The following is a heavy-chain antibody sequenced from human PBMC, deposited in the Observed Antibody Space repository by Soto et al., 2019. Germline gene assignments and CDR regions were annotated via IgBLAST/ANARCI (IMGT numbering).Heavy chain of an antibody. J-gene: IGHJ6*02. D-gene: IGHD2-2*01. CDR3: ARSQGSSTSLESYYDYYYGMDV. Sequence: QVQLVQSGAEVKKPGSSVKVSCKASGGTFSSYAISWVRQAPGQGLEWMGGIIPISGTANYALKFQGRVTTTADESTSTVYMELSSLRSEDTAVYFCARSQGSSTSLESYYDYYYGMDVWGQWTTVTVSS. CDR1: GGTFSSYA. V-gene: IGHV1-69*01. CDR2: IIPISGTA.